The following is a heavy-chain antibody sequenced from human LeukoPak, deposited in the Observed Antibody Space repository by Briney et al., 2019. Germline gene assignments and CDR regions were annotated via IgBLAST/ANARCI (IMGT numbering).Heavy chain of an antibody. CDR3: ARLLRDGYNIYYFDY. J-gene: IGHJ4*02. CDR1: GGSISSYY. Sequence: SETLSLTRTVSGGSISSYYWSWIRQPPGKGLEWIGYIYYSGSTNYNPSLKSRVTISVDTSKNQFSLKLSSVTAADTAVYYCARLLRDGYNIYYFDYWGQGTLVTVSS. D-gene: IGHD5-24*01. CDR2: IYYSGST. V-gene: IGHV4-59*08.